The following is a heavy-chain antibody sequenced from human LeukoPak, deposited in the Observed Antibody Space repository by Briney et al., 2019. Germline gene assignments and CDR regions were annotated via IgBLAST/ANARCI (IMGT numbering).Heavy chain of an antibody. D-gene: IGHD6-19*01. CDR1: GFTFSSYE. CDR2: ISSSGSTI. Sequence: GGSLRLSCAASGFTFSSYEMNWVRQAPGKGLEWVSYISSSGSTIYYADSVKGRFTISRDNSKNTLYLQMNSLRVEDTAVYYCARDSSGWENWFDPWGQGTLVTVSS. J-gene: IGHJ5*02. V-gene: IGHV3-48*03. CDR3: ARDSSGWENWFDP.